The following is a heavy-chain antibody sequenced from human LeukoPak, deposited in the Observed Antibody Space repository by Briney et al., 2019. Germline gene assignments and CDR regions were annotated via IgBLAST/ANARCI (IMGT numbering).Heavy chain of an antibody. J-gene: IGHJ4*02. D-gene: IGHD1-26*01. CDR2: IKSNTDGGTT. V-gene: IGHV3-15*01. CDR3: AKVPGSYFFDY. Sequence: PGGSLRLSCAASGFTLSDVWVNWVRQAPGKGLEWVGRIKSNTDGGTTDYAAPVRGRFTVSRDDSQSTVYLQMNILRVEDTAVYYCAKVPGSYFFDYWGQGTLVTVSS. CDR1: GFTLSDVW.